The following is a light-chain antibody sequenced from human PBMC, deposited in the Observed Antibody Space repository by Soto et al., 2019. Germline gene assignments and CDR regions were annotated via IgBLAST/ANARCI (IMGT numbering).Light chain of an antibody. CDR1: SSNIGSNT. Sequence: QAVVTQPPSTSGTPGQRVTISCSGSSSNIGSNTGNWYQHLPGTTPKLLIYSNNQRPSGVPDRFSGSKSGTSASLAVSGLQSEDEADYYCAAWDDSLSGYVFGTGTQVTV. CDR3: AAWDDSLSGYV. V-gene: IGLV1-44*01. J-gene: IGLJ1*01. CDR2: SNN.